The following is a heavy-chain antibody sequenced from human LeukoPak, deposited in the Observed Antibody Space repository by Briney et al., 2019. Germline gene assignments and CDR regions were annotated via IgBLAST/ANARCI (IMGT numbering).Heavy chain of an antibody. CDR3: AKGEKQLLPVADY. CDR2: ISYDGSNK. V-gene: IGHV3-30*18. Sequence: PGRSLRLSCAASGFTFSSYGMHWVRQAPGKGLEWVAVISYDGSNKYYADSVKGRFTISRDNSKNTLYLQMNSLRAEDTAVYYCAKGEKQLLPVADYWGQGTLVTVSS. D-gene: IGHD6-13*01. CDR1: GFTFSSYG. J-gene: IGHJ4*02.